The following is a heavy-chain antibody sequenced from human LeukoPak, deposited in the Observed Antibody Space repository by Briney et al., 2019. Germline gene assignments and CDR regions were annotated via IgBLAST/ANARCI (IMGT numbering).Heavy chain of an antibody. CDR2: INHSGST. J-gene: IGHJ4*02. V-gene: IGHV4-34*01. D-gene: IGHD3-22*01. CDR3: ARVTGYMIEDYFDY. Sequence: SETLSLTCAVYGGSFSGYYWSWIRQPPRKGLEWIGEINHSGSTNYNPSLKSRVTISVDTSKNQFSLKLSSVTAADTAVYYCARVTGYMIEDYFDYWGQGTLVTVSS. CDR1: GGSFSGYY.